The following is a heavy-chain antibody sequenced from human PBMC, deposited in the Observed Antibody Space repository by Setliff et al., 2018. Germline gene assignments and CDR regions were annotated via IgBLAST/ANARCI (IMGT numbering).Heavy chain of an antibody. CDR2: INHSGST. Sequence: SETLSLTCAASGGTFSYYYWTWIRQPPGKGLEWIGEINHSGSTSYNPSLESRVTISIDTSKDQFSLNLRYVTAADTGLYYCARGRNIKLRLLDSWGQGKLVTVSS. CDR1: GGTFSYYY. CDR3: ARGRNIKLRLLDS. J-gene: IGHJ4*02. D-gene: IGHD1-20*01. V-gene: IGHV4-34*01.